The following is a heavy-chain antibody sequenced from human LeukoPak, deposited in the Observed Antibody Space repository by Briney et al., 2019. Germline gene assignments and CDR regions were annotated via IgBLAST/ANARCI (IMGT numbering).Heavy chain of an antibody. V-gene: IGHV4-59*08. D-gene: IGHD6-19*01. CDR3: AQTTGWPGFDF. CDR1: GASTSDKY. Sequence: SETLSLTCSASGASTSDKYWSWIRQSPGRTLEWIGHIYNGRNTKYNPSLTSRVTISVDTSKNQFSLSLTSVPAADTAMYYCAQTTGWPGFDFWGPGALVTVSS. CDR2: IYNGRNT. J-gene: IGHJ4*02.